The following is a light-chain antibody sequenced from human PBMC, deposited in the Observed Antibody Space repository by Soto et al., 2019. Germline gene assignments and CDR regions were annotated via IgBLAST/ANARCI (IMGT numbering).Light chain of an antibody. Sequence: IVMTQSPATLSVSPGERVTLSCRASQTVSSGLAWYQQKPGQAPRLLIYAISSRATGVPARFSGSGSGTEFSLTISSLQSEDSAVYSCQQYNYWPPVTFGPGTKVEIK. V-gene: IGKV3-15*01. CDR3: QQYNYWPPVT. CDR2: AIS. J-gene: IGKJ3*01. CDR1: QTVSSG.